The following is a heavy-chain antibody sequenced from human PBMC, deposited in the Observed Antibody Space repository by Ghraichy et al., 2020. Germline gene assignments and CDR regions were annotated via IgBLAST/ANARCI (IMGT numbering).Heavy chain of an antibody. D-gene: IGHD3-22*01. V-gene: IGHV4-59*01. Sequence: SETLSLTCTVSGGSISSYYWSWIRQPPGKGLEWIGYIYYSGSTNYNPSLKSRVTISVDTSKNQFSLKLSSVTAADTAVYYCASLRPQYYYDSSGHHKYFQHWGQGTLVTVSS. CDR3: ASLRPQYYYDSSGHHKYFQH. CDR2: IYYSGST. CDR1: GGSISSYY. J-gene: IGHJ1*01.